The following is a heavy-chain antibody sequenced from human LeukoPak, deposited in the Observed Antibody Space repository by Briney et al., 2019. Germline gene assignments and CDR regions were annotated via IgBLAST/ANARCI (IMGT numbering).Heavy chain of an antibody. D-gene: IGHD6-19*01. CDR3: ARDAALAVAGPLQYFQH. J-gene: IGHJ1*01. CDR1: GYTFISYG. CDR2: ISTYNGNT. Sequence: GASVKVSCKASGYTFISYGVSWVRQAPGQGLEWMGWISTYNGNTNYAQKLQGRVTMTTDTFTSTAYMELRSLRSDDTAVYYCARDAALAVAGPLQYFQHWGQGTLVTVSS. V-gene: IGHV1-18*01.